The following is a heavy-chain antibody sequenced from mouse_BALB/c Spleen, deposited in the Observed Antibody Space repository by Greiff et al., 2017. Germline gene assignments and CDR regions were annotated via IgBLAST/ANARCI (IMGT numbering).Heavy chain of an antibody. CDR2: ISSGGGST. CDR1: GFAFSSYD. Sequence: EVQGVESGGGLVKPGGSLKLSCAASGFAFSSYDMSWVRQTPEKRLEWVAYISSGGGSTYYPDTVKGRFTISRDNAKNTLYLQMSSLKSEDTAMYYCASGLRRAWFAYWGQGTLVTVSA. V-gene: IGHV5-12-1*01. CDR3: ASGLRRAWFAY. D-gene: IGHD2-4*01. J-gene: IGHJ3*01.